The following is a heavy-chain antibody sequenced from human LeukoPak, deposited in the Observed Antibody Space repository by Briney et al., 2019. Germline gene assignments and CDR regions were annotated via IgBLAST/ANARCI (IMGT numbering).Heavy chain of an antibody. CDR1: GFTFSSYS. J-gene: IGHJ3*02. CDR3: AGIAVAGTGAFDI. V-gene: IGHV3-48*04. Sequence: PGGSLRLSCAASGFTFSSYSMNWVRQAPGKGLEWVSYISSSSTIYYADSVKGRFTISRDNAKNSLYLQMNSLRAEDTAVYYCAGIAVAGTGAFDIWGQGTMVTVSS. D-gene: IGHD6-19*01. CDR2: ISSSSTI.